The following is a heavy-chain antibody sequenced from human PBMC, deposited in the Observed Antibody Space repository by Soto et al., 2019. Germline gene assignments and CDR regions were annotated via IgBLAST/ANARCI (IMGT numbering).Heavy chain of an antibody. CDR2: IYYSGST. V-gene: IGHV4-59*08. Sequence: PSETLSLTCTVSGGSISSYYWSWIRQPPGKGLEWIGYIYYSGSTNYNPSLKSRVTISVDTSKNQFSLKLSSVTAADTAVYYCARLRGAVAGTLFDYWGQGTLVTVSS. J-gene: IGHJ4*02. D-gene: IGHD6-19*01. CDR3: ARLRGAVAGTLFDY. CDR1: GGSISSYY.